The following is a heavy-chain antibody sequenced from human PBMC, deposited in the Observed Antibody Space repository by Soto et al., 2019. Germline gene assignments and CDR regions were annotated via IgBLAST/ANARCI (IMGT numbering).Heavy chain of an antibody. CDR3: AGGQYYFDY. V-gene: IGHV3-30*03. CDR1: GFPFSSYG. Sequence: QVQLVESGGGVVQPGGSLRLSCAASGFPFSSYGMQWVRQAPGKGLDWVALISYDGTNQYYADSVKGRFTISRDNSKNTLYLHMSSLRAEDTAVYYCAGGQYYFDYCGQGTLVSVSS. CDR2: ISYDGTNQ. J-gene: IGHJ4*02. D-gene: IGHD2-15*01.